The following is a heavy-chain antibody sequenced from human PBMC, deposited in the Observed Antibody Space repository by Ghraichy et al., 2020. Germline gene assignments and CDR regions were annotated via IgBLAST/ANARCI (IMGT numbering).Heavy chain of an antibody. J-gene: IGHJ4*02. CDR2: VNYNGGST. CDR3: AKADCESYGCKLLDS. V-gene: IGHV3-23*01. D-gene: IGHD2-21*01. Sequence: LSLTCVGSGFIFSNYAMNWVRRAPGKGLEWVARVNYNGGSTYYAYSVEGRFTMSRDNAKNTVFLQINSLRADDTAVYYCAKADCESYGCKLLDSWGQGTLVTVSS. CDR1: GFIFSNYA.